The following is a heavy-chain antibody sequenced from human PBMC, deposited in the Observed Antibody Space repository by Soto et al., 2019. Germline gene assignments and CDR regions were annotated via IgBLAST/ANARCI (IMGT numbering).Heavy chain of an antibody. Sequence: PGGSLRLSFSAFGFTFSTYWMSWVRQPPGKGLEWVANIKVDGSEMYYVDSVKGRFTISRDNAKNSLYLQMKSLRAEDTAVYYCARGHSTSPNWFDPWGQGTLVTVSS. CDR3: ARGHSTSPNWFDP. J-gene: IGHJ5*02. CDR1: GFTFSTYW. CDR2: IKVDGSEM. D-gene: IGHD6-6*01. V-gene: IGHV3-7*03.